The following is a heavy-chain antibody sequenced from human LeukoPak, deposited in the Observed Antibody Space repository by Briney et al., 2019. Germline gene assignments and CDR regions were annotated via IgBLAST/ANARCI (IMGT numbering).Heavy chain of an antibody. J-gene: IGHJ4*02. Sequence: GGSLRLSCAASGFTFSDFYMTWIRQAPGKGLEWVSYSSNGGSTIYYADSVKGRFTISRDNAKNSLYLQMNSLRAEDTAVYYCARSDSGSYYGVDYWGQGTLVTVSS. CDR3: ARSDSGSYYGVDY. D-gene: IGHD3-10*01. CDR1: GFTFSDFY. V-gene: IGHV3-11*01. CDR2: SSNGGSTI.